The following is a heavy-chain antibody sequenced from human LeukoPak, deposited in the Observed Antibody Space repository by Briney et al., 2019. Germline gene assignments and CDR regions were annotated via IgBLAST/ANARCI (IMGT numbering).Heavy chain of an antibody. CDR2: ISGRGGGT. CDR3: AKDGPYYYGSGSPPVN. V-gene: IGHV3-23*01. D-gene: IGHD3-10*01. Sequence: GGTLRLSCAASGFTFSDYGMSWVRQAPGKGLEWVSTISGRGGGTYSADSVKGRFTISRDNSKNTVYLQMNSLRAEDTAVYYCAKDGPYYYGSGSPPVNWGQGTLVTVSS. J-gene: IGHJ4*02. CDR1: GFTFSDYG.